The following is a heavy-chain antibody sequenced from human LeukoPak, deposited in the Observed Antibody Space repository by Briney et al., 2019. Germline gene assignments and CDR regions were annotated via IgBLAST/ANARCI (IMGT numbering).Heavy chain of an antibody. CDR1: GFTFISYA. D-gene: IGHD3-10*01. V-gene: IGHV3-23*01. CDR2: FCGSGDST. Sequence: GGSLRLCCSASGFTFISYAMSSVRQAPGKGLEGVSAFCGSGDSTYYADSVKGQFTISRDNSKNTQYLQMNSLRAEDTAVYYCAPGGYYGSGSYYSSESYYYYMDVWGKGTTVSVSS. CDR3: APGGYYGSGSYYSSESYYYYMDV. J-gene: IGHJ6*03.